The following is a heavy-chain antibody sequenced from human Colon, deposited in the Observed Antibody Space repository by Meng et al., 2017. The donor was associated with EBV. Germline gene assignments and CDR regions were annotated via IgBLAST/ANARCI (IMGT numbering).Heavy chain of an antibody. CDR3: ARGSGSGGDFCDY. Sequence: VLLVPVVAEVKKPGASVKVSCKASESTFTNDARHWVRQAPGQRLEWMGWINAGNGNTKYSQKFQGRVTITRDTSASTAYMELSSLRSEDTAVYYCARGSGSGGDFCDYWGQGTLVTVSS. J-gene: IGHJ4*02. CDR1: ESTFTNDA. V-gene: IGHV1-3*01. D-gene: IGHD3-10*01. CDR2: INAGNGNT.